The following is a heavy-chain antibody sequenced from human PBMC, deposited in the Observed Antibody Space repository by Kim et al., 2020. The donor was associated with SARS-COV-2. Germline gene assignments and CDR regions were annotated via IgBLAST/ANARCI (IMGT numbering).Heavy chain of an antibody. D-gene: IGHD3-10*01. CDR1: GASITATNW. CDR2: IYHSGST. J-gene: IGHJ6*02. Sequence: SETLSLTCTLSGASITATNWWPWVRQSPHKGLEWIGEIYHSGSTNYNPSLERRVTISVDISKSQFSLRLTSVTAADTAIYYCARFRMARGVSPMVTRRRGLDVWGQGTTVTVFS. CDR3: ARFRMARGVSPMVTRRRGLDV. V-gene: IGHV4-4*02.